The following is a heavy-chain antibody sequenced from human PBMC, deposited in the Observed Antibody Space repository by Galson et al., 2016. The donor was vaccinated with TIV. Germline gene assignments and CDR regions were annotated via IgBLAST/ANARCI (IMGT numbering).Heavy chain of an antibody. CDR1: GFTFSTHW. J-gene: IGHJ3*02. CDR2: INSDGTSR. D-gene: IGHD6-19*01. Sequence: LRLSCAASGFTFSTHWMHWVRQVPGKGLVWISRINSDGTSRSYVDSVKGRFTISRDDAKNTLYLQMNSLRAEDTAMYYCASSGWYSLDAFNIWGQGTMVTVSS. CDR3: ASSGWYSLDAFNI. V-gene: IGHV3-74*01.